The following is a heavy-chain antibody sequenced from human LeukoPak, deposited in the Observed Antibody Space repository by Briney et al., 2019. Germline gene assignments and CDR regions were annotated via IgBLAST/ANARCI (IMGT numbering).Heavy chain of an antibody. CDR2: IYHSGST. Sequence: PSETLSLTCAVSGGSISSSNWWSWVRQPPGKGLEWIGEIYHSGSTNYNPSLKSRVTISVDKSKNQFSLKLSSVTAADTAVYYCARGISRGGSSRTFDYWCQGTLVTVSS. D-gene: IGHD6-13*01. CDR3: ARGISRGGSSRTFDY. V-gene: IGHV4-4*02. J-gene: IGHJ4*02. CDR1: GGSISSSNW.